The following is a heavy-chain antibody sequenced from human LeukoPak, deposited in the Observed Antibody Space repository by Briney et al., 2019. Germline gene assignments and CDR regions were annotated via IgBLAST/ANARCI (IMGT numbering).Heavy chain of an antibody. Sequence: GGAPGPSLSAPRFTFSSYPMHRGRQAPGQGLGFLALMSFDGSIKTYVDSVKGRFTISRDNSKNTLYLQMNSLRTEDTAMYFCAKEIYYDSSAFFDYWGQGTLVTVSS. CDR2: MSFDGSIK. V-gene: IGHV3-30*18. CDR3: AKEIYYDSSAFFDY. CDR1: RFTFSSYP. J-gene: IGHJ4*02. D-gene: IGHD3-22*01.